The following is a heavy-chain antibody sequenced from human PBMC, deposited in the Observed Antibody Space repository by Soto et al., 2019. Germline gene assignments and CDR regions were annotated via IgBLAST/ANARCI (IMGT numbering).Heavy chain of an antibody. J-gene: IGHJ4*02. CDR2: VSTNDDRT. CDR1: GYIFTAYG. D-gene: IGHD3-22*01. Sequence: GASVKVSCKTSGYIFTAYGLAWLRQAPGQRPEWMGWVSTNDDRTNYAQKFQGRVTMITDRSTTTTSMELRSLRPDDTAVYYCARELNTESSAYYSFAFWGQGTLVTVSS. V-gene: IGHV1-18*01. CDR3: ARELNTESSAYYSFAF.